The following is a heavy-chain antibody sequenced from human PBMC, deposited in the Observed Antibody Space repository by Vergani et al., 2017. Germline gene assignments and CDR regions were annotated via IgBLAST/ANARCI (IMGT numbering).Heavy chain of an antibody. CDR1: GGTFSSYA. CDR2: IIPIFGIA. Sequence: QVQLVQSGAEVKKPGSSVKVSCKASGGTFSSYAISWVRQAPGQGLEWMGGIIPIFGIANYAQKFQGRVTITADKSTSTAYMELSSLRSEDTAVYYCARGKYSSSSESPTFDPWGQGTLVTVSS. CDR3: ARGKYSSSSESPTFDP. V-gene: IGHV1-69*17. J-gene: IGHJ5*02. D-gene: IGHD6-13*01.